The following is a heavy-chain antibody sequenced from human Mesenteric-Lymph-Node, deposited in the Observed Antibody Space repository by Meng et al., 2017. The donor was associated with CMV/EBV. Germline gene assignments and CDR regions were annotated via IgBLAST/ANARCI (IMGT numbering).Heavy chain of an antibody. Sequence: SFSGYYWSWIRQPPGKGLEWIGEINHSGSTNYNPSLKSRVTISVDTSKNQFSLKLSSVTAADTAVYYCVRGGYCGGGTCAGQSAFDYWGQGTLVTVSS. D-gene: IGHD2-15*01. V-gene: IGHV4-34*01. CDR2: INHSGST. CDR3: VRGGYCGGGTCAGQSAFDY. CDR1: SFSGYY. J-gene: IGHJ4*02.